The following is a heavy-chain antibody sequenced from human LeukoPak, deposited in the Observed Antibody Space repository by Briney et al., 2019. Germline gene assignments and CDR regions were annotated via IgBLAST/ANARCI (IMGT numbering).Heavy chain of an antibody. D-gene: IGHD6-13*01. CDR3: ARQSSSRPPYFDY. J-gene: IGHJ4*02. Sequence: SETLSPTCTVSGGSISSYYWSWIRQPPGKGLEWIGYIYYSGSTNYNPSLKSRVTISVDTSKNQFSLKLSSVTAADTAVYYCARQSSSRPPYFDYWGQGTLVTVSS. V-gene: IGHV4-59*08. CDR2: IYYSGST. CDR1: GGSISSYY.